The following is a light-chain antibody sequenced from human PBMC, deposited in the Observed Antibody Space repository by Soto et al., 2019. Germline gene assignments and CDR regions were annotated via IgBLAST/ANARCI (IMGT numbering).Light chain of an antibody. CDR3: QQSYSTPYT. V-gene: IGKV1-39*01. CDR2: AAS. CDR1: QSISTY. J-gene: IGKJ2*01. Sequence: DIQMTQSPSSLSASVGDRITISCRASQSISTYLNWYQQRPGKAPNLLIYAASSLRSVVPSRFSGSGSGTDFTLTISSLQPEEFATYYCQQSYSTPYTFGRGTKLELK.